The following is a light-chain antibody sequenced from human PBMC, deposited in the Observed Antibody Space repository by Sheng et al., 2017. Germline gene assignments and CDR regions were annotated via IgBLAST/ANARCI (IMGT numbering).Light chain of an antibody. CDR2: GAS. CDR1: QSVGAN. Sequence: EIVMTQSPATLSVSPGERANLSCRASQSVGANLDWYQQKPGQAPRLLIYGASTRATGIPARFSGSGSGTEFTLTISSLQSEDFAVYYCQQYNNWPLTFGGGTKVEIK. J-gene: IGKJ4*01. V-gene: IGKV3-15*01. CDR3: QQYNNWPLT.